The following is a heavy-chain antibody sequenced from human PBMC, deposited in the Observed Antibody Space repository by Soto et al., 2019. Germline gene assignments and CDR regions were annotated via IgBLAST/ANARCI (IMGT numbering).Heavy chain of an antibody. Sequence: ASVKVSCKASGYTFTSYAMHWVRQAPGQRLEWMGWINAGNGNTKYSQKFQGRVTITRDTSASTAYMELSSLRSEDTAVYYCARGIAAAGSLNGFDYWGQGTLVTVSS. V-gene: IGHV1-3*01. CDR3: ARGIAAAGSLNGFDY. D-gene: IGHD6-13*01. CDR1: GYTFTSYA. J-gene: IGHJ4*02. CDR2: INAGNGNT.